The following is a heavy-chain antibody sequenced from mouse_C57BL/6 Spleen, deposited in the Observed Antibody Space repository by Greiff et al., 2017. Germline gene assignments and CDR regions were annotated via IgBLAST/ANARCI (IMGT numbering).Heavy chain of an antibody. CDR3: ARGLDDYDPYFDY. J-gene: IGHJ2*01. Sequence: QVQLQQPGAELVKPGASVKLSCKASGYTFTSYWMHWVKQRPGQGLEWIGMIHPNSGSTNYNEKFKSKATLTVDKSSSTAYMQLSSLTSEDSAVYYCARGLDDYDPYFDYWGQGTTLTVSS. D-gene: IGHD2-4*01. CDR2: IHPNSGST. CDR1: GYTFTSYW. V-gene: IGHV1-64*01.